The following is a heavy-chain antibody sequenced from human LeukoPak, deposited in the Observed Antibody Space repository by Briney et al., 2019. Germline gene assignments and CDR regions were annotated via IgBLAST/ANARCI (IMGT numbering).Heavy chain of an antibody. D-gene: IGHD2-2*01. Sequence: GASVKVSCKASGGTFSSYAISWVRQAPGQGLEWMGGFIPIFGTANYAQKFQGRVTITADKSTSTAYMELSSLRSEDTAVYYCAREAGCSSTSCYAGARWFDPWGQGTLVTVSS. CDR2: FIPIFGTA. V-gene: IGHV1-69*06. J-gene: IGHJ5*02. CDR3: AREAGCSSTSCYAGARWFDP. CDR1: GGTFSSYA.